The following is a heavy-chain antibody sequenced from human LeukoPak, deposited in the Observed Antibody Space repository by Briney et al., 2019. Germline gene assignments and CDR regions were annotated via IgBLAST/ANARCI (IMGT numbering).Heavy chain of an antibody. CDR2: IYYSGSI. D-gene: IGHD1-26*01. CDR3: ARRGANSGSYSHFDL. V-gene: IGHV4-59*01. J-gene: IGHJ2*01. Sequence: PSETLSLTCTVSGGSISNYYGNWIRQPPGKGLEWIGNIYYSGSINYNPSLKSRVTISVDTSKNQFSLKLSSLTAADTAVYYCARRGANSGSYSHFDLSGRANLV. CDR1: GGSISNYY.